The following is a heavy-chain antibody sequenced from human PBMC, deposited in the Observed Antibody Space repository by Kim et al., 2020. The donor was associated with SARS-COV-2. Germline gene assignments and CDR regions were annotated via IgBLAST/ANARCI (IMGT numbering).Heavy chain of an antibody. J-gene: IGHJ4*02. CDR2: ISSSSSYI. D-gene: IGHD3-16*01. CDR1: GFTFSSYS. V-gene: IGHV3-21*01. CDR3: ARGLTRYDGAGGGY. Sequence: GGSLRLSCAASGFTFSSYSMNWVRQAPGKGLEWVSSISSSSSYIYYADSVKGRFTISRDNAKNSLYLQMNSLRAEDTAVYYCARGLTRYDGAGGGYWGQGTLVTVSS.